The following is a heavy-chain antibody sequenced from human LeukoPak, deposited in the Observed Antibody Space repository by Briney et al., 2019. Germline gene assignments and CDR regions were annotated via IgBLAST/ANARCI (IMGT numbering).Heavy chain of an antibody. CDR2: INGGNGNT. Sequence: ASLKVSCKTSGYTFTSNAMHWVRQAPGQRLEWMGWINGGNGNTKYSQNFQGRVTFTRDTSASTAYMGLNSLRSEDTSVYYCARAWIYYDGSGYYDYWGQGTLVTVSS. CDR1: GYTFTSNA. J-gene: IGHJ4*02. D-gene: IGHD3-22*01. V-gene: IGHV1-3*01. CDR3: ARAWIYYDGSGYYDY.